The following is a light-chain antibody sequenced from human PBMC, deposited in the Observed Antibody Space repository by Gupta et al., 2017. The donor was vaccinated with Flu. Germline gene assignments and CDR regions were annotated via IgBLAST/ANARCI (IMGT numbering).Light chain of an antibody. CDR1: QSVSRH. V-gene: IGKV3-15*01. CDR2: GAS. Sequence: PPTRSVSPGERATLSCRASQSVSRHLAWYQQKPGQAPRLLIYGASTRATGFPARFSGSGSGTEFTLTISSRQSEDFAVYYCQQENNWPQTFGQGTKVEIK. J-gene: IGKJ1*01. CDR3: QQENNWPQT.